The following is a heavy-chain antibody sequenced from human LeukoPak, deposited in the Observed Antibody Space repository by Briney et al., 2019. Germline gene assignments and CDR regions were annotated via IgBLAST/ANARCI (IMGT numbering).Heavy chain of an antibody. Sequence: GGSLRLSCAASGLTFNNAWMSWVRQAPGKGLEWVGRIKSKTDGGTTDYAAPVKGRFTISRDDSKNTLSLQMNSLRTEDTAVYYCTTERYSSSWYDAFDIWGQGTVVTVSS. CDR1: GLTFNNAW. CDR3: TTERYSSSWYDAFDI. D-gene: IGHD6-13*01. V-gene: IGHV3-15*01. CDR2: IKSKTDGGTT. J-gene: IGHJ3*02.